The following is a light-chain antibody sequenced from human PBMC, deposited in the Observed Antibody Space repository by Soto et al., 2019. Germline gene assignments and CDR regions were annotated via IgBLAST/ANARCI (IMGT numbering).Light chain of an antibody. V-gene: IGKV3-15*01. CDR1: HRVSSY. J-gene: IGKJ1*01. Sequence: EIGMTQSPATLSVSPGERATLSCRASHRVSSYLAWYHQKPGQDSRLLINGATTRATGIPARFSGSGSGTEFTLTISSLQSEDFAVYYCQQYNNWPRPFGQGTKVDI. CDR2: GAT. CDR3: QQYNNWPRP.